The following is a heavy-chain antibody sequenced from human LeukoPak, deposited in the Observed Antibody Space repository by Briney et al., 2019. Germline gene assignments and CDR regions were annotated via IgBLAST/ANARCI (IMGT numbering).Heavy chain of an antibody. J-gene: IGHJ4*02. CDR2: ISSNSGI. V-gene: IGHV3-48*03. CDR1: LFTLSSYE. Sequence: GGSLRLSCIPSLFTLSSYEMSWVRPAPGKGLEWVSYISSNSGIFYADSVNGRFTISRDNAKNSLYLQMNSLRAEDTAVYYCARGFSYWGQGTLVTVSS. CDR3: ARGFSY.